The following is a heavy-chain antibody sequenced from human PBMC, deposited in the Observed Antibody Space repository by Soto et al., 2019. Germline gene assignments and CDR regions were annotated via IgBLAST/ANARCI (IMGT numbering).Heavy chain of an antibody. D-gene: IGHD6-13*01. CDR3: ARRSSSWYFDY. Sequence: EVQLLESGGGLVQPGGSLRLSCAASGFTFSSYAMNWVRQAPGKGLEWVSVISGSDGSTYYPDSVKGRFTISRDNSKNTLNLQMNSLRAEDTDVYYCARRSSSWYFDYWGQGTLVTVSS. V-gene: IGHV3-23*01. CDR2: ISGSDGST. CDR1: GFTFSSYA. J-gene: IGHJ4*02.